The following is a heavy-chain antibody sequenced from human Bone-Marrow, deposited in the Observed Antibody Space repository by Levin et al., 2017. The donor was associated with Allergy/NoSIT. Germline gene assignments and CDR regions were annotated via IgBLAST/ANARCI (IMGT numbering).Heavy chain of an antibody. CDR1: GGSISSNGYY. Sequence: SETLSLTCTVSGGSISSNGYYWGWIRQPPGTGLEWIGSVSYSGGTYYNPSLTSRVTISVDTSKNQFSLKLDSVTAADTAVYYCARLVLYDILTGYSYFDYWGQGTLVTVSS. CDR2: VSYSGGT. CDR3: ARLVLYDILTGYSYFDY. D-gene: IGHD3-9*01. J-gene: IGHJ4*02. V-gene: IGHV4-39*01.